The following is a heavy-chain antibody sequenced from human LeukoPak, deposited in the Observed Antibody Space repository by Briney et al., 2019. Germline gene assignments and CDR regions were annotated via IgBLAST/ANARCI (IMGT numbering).Heavy chain of an antibody. CDR2: IRYDGSNK. V-gene: IGHV3-30*02. J-gene: IGHJ4*02. Sequence: GGSLRLSCAASGFTFSSYGMHWVRQAPGKGLEWVAFIRYDGSNKYYADSVKGRFTISRDNSKNTLYLQMNSLRAEDTAVYYCAKRLRGYSYGYGSFDYWGQGTLDTVSS. D-gene: IGHD5-18*01. CDR1: GFTFSSYG. CDR3: AKRLRGYSYGYGSFDY.